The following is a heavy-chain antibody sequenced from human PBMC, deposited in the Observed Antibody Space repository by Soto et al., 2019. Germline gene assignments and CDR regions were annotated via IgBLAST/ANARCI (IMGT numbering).Heavy chain of an antibody. CDR3: AFGPQWWGYYCLDV. CDR1: GGTFSSYA. V-gene: IGHV1-69*06. Sequence: QVQLVQSGAEVKKPGSSVKVSCKASGGTFSSYAISWVRQAPGQGLEWMGGIIPIFGTANYAQKVQGRVTLTAAKSPSTAYMALGSLSSEDTAVYYCAFGPQWWGYYCLDVWGQGTTVTVSS. J-gene: IGHJ6*02. D-gene: IGHD2-15*01. CDR2: IIPIFGTA.